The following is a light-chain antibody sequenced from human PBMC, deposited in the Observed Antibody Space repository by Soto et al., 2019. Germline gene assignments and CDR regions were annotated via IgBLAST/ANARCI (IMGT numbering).Light chain of an antibody. CDR1: QDVSDY. Sequence: DIQLTQSPSFLSASVGDRVTITCRASQDVSDYLAWYQHDPGKAPNILINAAYSLQSGVPCRFSGSGSETEFSLTISSLQPEDFATYYCQYLNGGPTITVGKGTGLDIK. J-gene: IGKJ5*01. CDR3: QYLNGGPTIT. V-gene: IGKV1-9*01. CDR2: AAY.